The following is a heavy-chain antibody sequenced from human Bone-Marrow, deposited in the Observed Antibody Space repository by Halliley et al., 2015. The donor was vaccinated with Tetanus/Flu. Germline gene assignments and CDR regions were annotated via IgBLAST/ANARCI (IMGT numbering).Heavy chain of an antibody. CDR2: FGDDKART. Sequence: LVWVSRFGDDKARTGYADSVRGRFTASRDNARNTLYLQMNNLTVDDTATYYCTGDVPHSQFDPWGQGTLVTVSS. J-gene: IGHJ5*02. CDR3: TGDVPHSQFDP. V-gene: IGHV3-74*01.